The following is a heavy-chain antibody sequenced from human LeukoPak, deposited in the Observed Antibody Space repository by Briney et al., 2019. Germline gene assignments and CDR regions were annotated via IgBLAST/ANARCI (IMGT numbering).Heavy chain of an antibody. J-gene: IGHJ4*02. Sequence: SGGSLRLSCAASGFTFSTYSMNWVRQAPGKGLEWVSSIGSSGGYIFYADSVKGRFTISRDNAKDSLYLQMNSLRAEDTAVYYCAKGQDVLLWFGELSSFDYWGQGTLVTVSS. CDR2: IGSSGGYI. CDR1: GFTFSTYS. V-gene: IGHV3-21*01. D-gene: IGHD3-10*01. CDR3: AKGQDVLLWFGELSSFDY.